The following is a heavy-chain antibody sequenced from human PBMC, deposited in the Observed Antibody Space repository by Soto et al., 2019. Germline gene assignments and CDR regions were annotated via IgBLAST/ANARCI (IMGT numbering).Heavy chain of an antibody. CDR2: IYYSGST. CDR1: GGSISSGGYS. Sequence: SETLSLTCAVSGGSISSGGYSWSWIRQPPGKGLEWIGYIYYSGSTNYNPSLKSRVSISVDTSKNQFSLKLSSVTAADTAVYYCARQDIVVVPAAIYYYGMDVWGQGTTVTVSS. CDR3: ARQDIVVVPAAIYYYGMDV. V-gene: IGHV4-30-2*03. J-gene: IGHJ6*02. D-gene: IGHD2-2*01.